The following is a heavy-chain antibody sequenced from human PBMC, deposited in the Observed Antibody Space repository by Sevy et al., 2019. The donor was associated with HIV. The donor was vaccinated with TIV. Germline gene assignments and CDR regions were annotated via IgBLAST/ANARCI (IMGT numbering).Heavy chain of an antibody. CDR1: GFTFSDYW. CDR2: IKQDGSKK. CDR3: ARLKLHYDPYYFDL. V-gene: IGHV3-7*01. D-gene: IGHD3-16*01. J-gene: IGHJ4*02. Sequence: GGSLRLSCAASGFTFSDYWMSWVRQAPEKGLEWVAKIKQDGSKKNYVDSVKGGSIMSRDNAKNSLYLEMNSLRAEDTAVYYCARLKLHYDPYYFDLWGQGTLVTVSS.